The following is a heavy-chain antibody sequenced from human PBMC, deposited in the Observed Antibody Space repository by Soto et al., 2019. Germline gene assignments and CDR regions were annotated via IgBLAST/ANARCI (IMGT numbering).Heavy chain of an antibody. D-gene: IGHD3-10*01. Sequence: VQVLESGGDLVQPGGSLRLSCAASGFTIRNYAMSWVRQAPGKALEWVSGISGSSDRTYYADSVKGRFTISKDTSSNTLYLQMSSLRVEDTAIYHCEGSGTWGQGTMVTVSS. CDR2: ISGSSDRT. CDR3: EGSGT. CDR1: GFTIRNYA. J-gene: IGHJ3*01. V-gene: IGHV3-23*01.